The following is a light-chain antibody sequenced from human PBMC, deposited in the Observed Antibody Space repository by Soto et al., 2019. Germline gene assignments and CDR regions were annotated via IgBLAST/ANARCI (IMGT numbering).Light chain of an antibody. CDR1: SANIGNNY. V-gene: IGLV1-47*02. J-gene: IGLJ1*01. CDR3: VSWDDSLSGLV. Sequence: QSVLTQPPSASGTPGQRVTISCSGRSANIGNNYVCWYQQLPGTAPKLLIYSNNQRPSGVPDRFSGSKSGTSASLAISGLRSGDEADYYCVSWDDSLSGLVFGTGTKVTVL. CDR2: SNN.